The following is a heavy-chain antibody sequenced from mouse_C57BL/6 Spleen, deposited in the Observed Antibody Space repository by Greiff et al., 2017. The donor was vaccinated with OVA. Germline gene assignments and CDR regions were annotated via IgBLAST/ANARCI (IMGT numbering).Heavy chain of an antibody. CDR3: ARESYAMDY. CDR2: INPNNGGT. V-gene: IGHV1-18*01. J-gene: IGHJ4*01. Sequence: VQLKQSGPELVKPGASVKIPCKASGYTFTDYNMDWVKQSHGKSLEWIGDINPNNGGTIYNQKFKGKATLTVDKSSGTAYMELRSLTSEDTAVYYCARESYAMDYWGQGTSVTVSS. CDR1: GYTFTDYN.